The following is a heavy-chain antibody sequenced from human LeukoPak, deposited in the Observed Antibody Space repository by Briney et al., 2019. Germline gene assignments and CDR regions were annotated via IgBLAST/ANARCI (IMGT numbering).Heavy chain of an antibody. CDR3: ARDSAAYSGSYYTRPLGYFDY. J-gene: IGHJ4*02. CDR2: ISSSSSYI. Sequence: PGRSLRLSYAASGFTFSSYSMNWVRQAPGKGLEWVSSISSSSSYIYYADSVKGRFTISRDNAKNSLYLQMNSLRAEDTAVYYCARDSAAYSGSYYTRPLGYFDYWGQGTLVTVSS. V-gene: IGHV3-21*01. CDR1: GFTFSSYS. D-gene: IGHD1-26*01.